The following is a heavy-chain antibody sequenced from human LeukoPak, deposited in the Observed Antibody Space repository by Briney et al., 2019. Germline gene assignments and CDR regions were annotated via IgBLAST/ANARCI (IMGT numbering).Heavy chain of an antibody. J-gene: IGHJ4*02. Sequence: GGSLRLSCAASGFTFSSYSMNWVRQAPGKGLEWVSSISSSSSYIYYADSVKGRFTISRDNAKNSLYLQMNSLRAEDTAVYYCARAPLNLLCFDYWGQGTLVTVSS. D-gene: IGHD3-16*01. V-gene: IGHV3-21*01. CDR3: ARAPLNLLCFDY. CDR1: GFTFSSYS. CDR2: ISSSSSYI.